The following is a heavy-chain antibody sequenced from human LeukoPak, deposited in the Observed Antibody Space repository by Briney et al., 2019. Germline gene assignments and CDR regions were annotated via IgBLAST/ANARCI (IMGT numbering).Heavy chain of an antibody. V-gene: IGHV5-51*01. CDR1: GYSFTNYW. CDR2: IYPGDSDA. J-gene: IGHJ3*02. D-gene: IGHD2-15*01. CDR3: ASRSQTGAFDI. Sequence: GESLKISCKGSGYSFTNYWIAWVRQMPEKGLEWMGVIYPGDSDARYSPSFQGQVTISADKSISTAYLQWSSLKASDTAMYYCASRSQTGAFDIWGQGTLVTVSS.